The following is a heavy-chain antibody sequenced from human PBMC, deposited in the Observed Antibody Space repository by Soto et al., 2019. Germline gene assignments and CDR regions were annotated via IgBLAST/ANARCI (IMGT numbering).Heavy chain of an antibody. D-gene: IGHD6-13*01. V-gene: IGHV4-59*08. CDR3: ARQISSSWYHAYYSNWFDP. CDR1: GGSISSYY. CDR2: IYYSGST. J-gene: IGHJ5*02. Sequence: SETLSLTCTVSGGSISSYYWSWIRQPPGKGLELIGYIYYSGSTNYNPSLKSRVTISVDTSKNQFSLKLSSVTAADTAVYYCARQISSSWYHAYYSNWFDPWGQGTLVTVSS.